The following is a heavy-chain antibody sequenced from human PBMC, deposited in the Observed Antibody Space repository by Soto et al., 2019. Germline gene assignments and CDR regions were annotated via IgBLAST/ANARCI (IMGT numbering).Heavy chain of an antibody. CDR1: GFTVSSYG. CDR3: AKNIGGRGYYYYGMDV. V-gene: IGHV3-30*18. Sequence: GGSLRLSCAASGFTVSSYGMHWVRQAPGKGLEWVAVISYDGSNKYYADSVKGRFTISRDNSKNTLYLQMNSLRAEDTAVYYCAKNIGGRGYYYYGMDVWGQGTTVTV. CDR2: ISYDGSNK. D-gene: IGHD1-26*01. J-gene: IGHJ6*02.